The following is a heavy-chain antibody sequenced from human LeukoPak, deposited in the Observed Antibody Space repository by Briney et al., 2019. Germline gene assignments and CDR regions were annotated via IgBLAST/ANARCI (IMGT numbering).Heavy chain of an antibody. CDR3: ARDLTMVRGVSDY. CDR1: GFTFSSYA. D-gene: IGHD3-10*01. CDR2: ISYDGSNK. J-gene: IGHJ4*02. V-gene: IGHV3-30*04. Sequence: PGGSLRLSCAASGFTFSSYAMHWVRQAPGKGLEWVAVISYDGSNKYYADSVKGRFTTSRDNSKNTLYLQMNSLRAEDTAVYYCARDLTMVRGVSDYWGQGTLVTVSS.